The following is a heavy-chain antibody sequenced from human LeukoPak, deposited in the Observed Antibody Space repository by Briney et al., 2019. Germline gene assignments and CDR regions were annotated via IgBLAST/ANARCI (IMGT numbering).Heavy chain of an antibody. V-gene: IGHV4-4*07. CDR1: GGSISSHY. CDR3: ARQVSDYFYYYIDV. J-gene: IGHJ6*03. Sequence: PSETLSLTCTVSGGSISSHYWSWIRLPAGKGLEWIGRIYTSGSTNSNPSLKSRVTMSVDTSKNRFSLMLTSVTAADTAVYYCARQVSDYFYYYIDVWGEGTTVIVSS. CDR2: IYTSGST.